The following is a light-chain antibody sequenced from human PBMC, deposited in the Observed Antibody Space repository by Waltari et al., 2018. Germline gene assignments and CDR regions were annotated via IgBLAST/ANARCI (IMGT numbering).Light chain of an antibody. CDR2: DTS. CDR1: QSVSRK. J-gene: IGKJ1*01. V-gene: IGKV3-15*01. Sequence: EIMMTQSPATLSVSPGERATLSCRVSQSVSRKLAWYQQKPGQAPRLLIYDTSSRATDIPARFSGSGSGTEFTLTISSLQSEDFAVYYCQQYSNWPPWTFSQGTKVEL. CDR3: QQYSNWPPWT.